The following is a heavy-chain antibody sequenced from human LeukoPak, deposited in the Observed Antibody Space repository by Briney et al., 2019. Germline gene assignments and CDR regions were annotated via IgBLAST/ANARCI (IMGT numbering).Heavy chain of an antibody. Sequence: ASVKVSCKASGYTFTSSGISWVRQAPGQGLEWMGWISTYNGNTNYAQKVQGRVTMTTDTSTSTAHMELRSLRSDDTAVYYCARVRVTIVPYYFDYWGRGTLVTVSS. D-gene: IGHD3-10*01. J-gene: IGHJ4*02. CDR2: ISTYNGNT. CDR3: ARVRVTIVPYYFDY. CDR1: GYTFTSSG. V-gene: IGHV1-18*01.